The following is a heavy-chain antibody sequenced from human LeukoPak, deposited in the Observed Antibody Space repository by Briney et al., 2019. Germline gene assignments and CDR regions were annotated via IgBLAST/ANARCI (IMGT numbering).Heavy chain of an antibody. Sequence: PGGSLRLSCAVSGFTFNDAWMSWVRQPPGKGLEWVGRIKSKTDGGTTDYAAPVKGRFTISRDDSKNTLYLQMNSLKTEDTAVYYCNTDIGAMVAVVVNYWGQGTLVTVSS. CDR3: NTDIGAMVAVVVNY. V-gene: IGHV3-15*01. CDR2: IKSKTDGGTT. D-gene: IGHD3-3*01. J-gene: IGHJ4*02. CDR1: GFTFNDAW.